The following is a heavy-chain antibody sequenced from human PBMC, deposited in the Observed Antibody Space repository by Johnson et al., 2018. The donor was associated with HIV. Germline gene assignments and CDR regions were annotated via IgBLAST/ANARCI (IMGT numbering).Heavy chain of an antibody. CDR3: AKSTWELRHLDAFDI. J-gene: IGHJ3*02. D-gene: IGHD1-26*01. CDR1: GFAFSNYG. V-gene: IGHV3-30*18. Sequence: QVQLVESGGGVVQPGRSLRLSCAASGFAFSNYGMHWVRQAPGKGLEWVAVISFDGSNKYYADSVKGRFTISRDNSKNTLYLQMNSLRAEDTAVYYCAKSTWELRHLDAFDIWGQGTMVTVSS. CDR2: ISFDGSNK.